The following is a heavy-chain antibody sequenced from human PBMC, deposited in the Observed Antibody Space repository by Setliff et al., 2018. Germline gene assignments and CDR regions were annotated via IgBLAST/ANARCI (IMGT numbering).Heavy chain of an antibody. CDR3: ATIAATGRAPDMDV. CDR2: IYIGGSA. CDR1: GGSISSYY. Sequence: KPSETLSLTCTVSGGSISSYYWSWIRQPAGKGLEWIGHIYIGGSANYNPSLKSQVTMSIDTSKNQFSLKLSSVTAADTAVYYCATIAATGRAPDMDVWGPGTTVTVSS. J-gene: IGHJ6*02. V-gene: IGHV4-4*07. D-gene: IGHD6-13*01.